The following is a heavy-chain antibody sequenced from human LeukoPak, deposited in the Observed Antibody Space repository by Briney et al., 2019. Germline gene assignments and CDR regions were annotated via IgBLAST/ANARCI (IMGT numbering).Heavy chain of an antibody. D-gene: IGHD1-26*01. CDR2: INWNGGST. Sequence: GGSLRLSCAASGFTFDDYGMSWVRQAPGKGLEWVSGINWNGGSTGYADSVKGRFTISRDNAKNSLYLQMNSLRAEDTAVYYCARDRSYRPDSGSYLRYWGQGTLVTVSS. CDR3: ARDRSYRPDSGSYLRY. CDR1: GFTFDDYG. V-gene: IGHV3-20*04. J-gene: IGHJ4*02.